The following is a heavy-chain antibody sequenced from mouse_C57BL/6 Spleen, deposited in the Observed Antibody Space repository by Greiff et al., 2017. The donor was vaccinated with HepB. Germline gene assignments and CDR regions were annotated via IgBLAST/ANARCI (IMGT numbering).Heavy chain of an antibody. CDR1: GFTFSNYW. J-gene: IGHJ4*01. CDR3: PNSYYAMDY. V-gene: IGHV6-3*01. Sequence: EVQLVESGGGLVQPGGSMKLSCVASGFTFSNYWMNWVRQSPEKGLEWVAQIRLKSENYATHYAESVKGRFTISRDESKSSVYLQMNNLRAEDTGIYYCPNSYYAMDYWGQGTSVTVSS. CDR2: IRLKSENYAT.